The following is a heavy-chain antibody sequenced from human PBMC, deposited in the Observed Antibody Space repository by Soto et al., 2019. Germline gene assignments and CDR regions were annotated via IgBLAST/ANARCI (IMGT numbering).Heavy chain of an antibody. J-gene: IGHJ6*02. CDR1: GFTFSSYA. CDR2: ISYDGSNK. D-gene: IGHD6-19*01. CDR3: ARGPYSSGWYISYGMDV. Sequence: SLRLSCAASGFTFSSYAMHWVRQAPGKGLEWVAVISYDGSNKYYADSVKGRFTISRDNSKNTLYLQMNSLRAEDTAVYYCARGPYSSGWYISYGMDVWGQGTTVTLSS. V-gene: IGHV3-30-3*01.